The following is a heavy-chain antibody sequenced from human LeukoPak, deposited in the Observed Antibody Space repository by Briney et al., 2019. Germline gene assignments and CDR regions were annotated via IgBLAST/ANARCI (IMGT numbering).Heavy chain of an antibody. CDR1: GFTFSSYA. D-gene: IGHD6-19*01. V-gene: IGHV3-53*01. CDR2: IYTGGNT. Sequence: GRSLRLSCAASGFTFSSYAMHWVRQAPGKGLEWVSVIYTGGNTYFADSVKGRFTISRDNSKNTLYLQMNNLRAEDTAVYYCARDLWGRGWYLDPWGQGTLVTVSS. J-gene: IGHJ5*02. CDR3: ARDLWGRGWYLDP.